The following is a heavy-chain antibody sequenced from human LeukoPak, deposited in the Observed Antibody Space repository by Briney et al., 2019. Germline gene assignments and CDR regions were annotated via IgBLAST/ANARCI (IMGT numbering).Heavy chain of an antibody. Sequence: PGGSLRLSCSASGFTFSSYAMHWVRQAPGKGLEYVSAISSNGGSTYYADSVKGRFTISRDNSKNTLYLQMSSLRAEDTAVYYCVKDSIVGATSTGDLDYWGQGTLVTVSS. J-gene: IGHJ4*02. V-gene: IGHV3-64D*06. D-gene: IGHD1-26*01. CDR2: ISSNGGST. CDR1: GFTFSSYA. CDR3: VKDSIVGATSTGDLDY.